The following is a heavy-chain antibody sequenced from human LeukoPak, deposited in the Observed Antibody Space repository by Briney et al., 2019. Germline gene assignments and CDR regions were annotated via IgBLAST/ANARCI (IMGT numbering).Heavy chain of an antibody. J-gene: IGHJ5*02. CDR1: GGSISSYY. Sequence: KPSETLSLTCTVSGGSISSYYWSWIRQPPGKGLEWIGYIYYSGSTNYNPSLKSRVTISVDTSKNQFSLKLSSVTAADTAVYYCAREGLGYGGYGFDPWGQGTLVTVSS. V-gene: IGHV4-59*01. CDR3: AREGLGYGGYGFDP. D-gene: IGHD4-17*01. CDR2: IYYSGST.